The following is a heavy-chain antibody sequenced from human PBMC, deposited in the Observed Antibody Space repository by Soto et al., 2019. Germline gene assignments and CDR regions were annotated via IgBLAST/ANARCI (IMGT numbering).Heavy chain of an antibody. Sequence: QVQLQESGPGLVKPSQTLSLTCTVSGGSISSGDYYWSWIRQPPGKGLEWIGYIYYSGSTYYNPSLKSRVTISVDTSKNPVSLKLSPATAADTAVYYCARDGHSSGYQGSFRHDAFDIWGQGTMVTVSS. D-gene: IGHD3-22*01. CDR3: ARDGHSSGYQGSFRHDAFDI. CDR2: IYYSGST. CDR1: GGSISSGDYY. J-gene: IGHJ3*02. V-gene: IGHV4-30-4*01.